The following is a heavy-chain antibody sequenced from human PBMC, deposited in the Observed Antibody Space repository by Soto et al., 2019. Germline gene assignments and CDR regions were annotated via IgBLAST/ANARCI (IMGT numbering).Heavy chain of an antibody. D-gene: IGHD3-3*01. V-gene: IGHV3-48*02. CDR3: ARDQTYYDFWSGFPDDAFDI. CDR1: GFTFSSDS. CDR2: ISSSSSTI. Sequence: GGSLRLSCAASGFTFSSDSMNWVRQAPGKGLEWVSYISSSSSTIYYADSVKGRFTISRDNAKNSLYLQMNSLRDEDTAVYYCARDQTYYDFWSGFPDDAFDIWGQGTMVTVSS. J-gene: IGHJ3*02.